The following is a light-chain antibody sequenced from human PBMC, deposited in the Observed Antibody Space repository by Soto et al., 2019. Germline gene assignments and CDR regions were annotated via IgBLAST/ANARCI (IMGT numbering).Light chain of an antibody. CDR2: SAS. J-gene: IGKJ5*01. V-gene: IGKV1-27*01. CDR3: QKFNTAPLT. Sequence: DIQMTQSPSSLSASVGDRVTITCRASQDISGDLAWYQQKPGKVPKLLIYSASTLQSGVPSRFSGSGSGTDFTLTISSLQPEDFATYYCQKFNTAPLTFGQGTRLEIK. CDR1: QDISGD.